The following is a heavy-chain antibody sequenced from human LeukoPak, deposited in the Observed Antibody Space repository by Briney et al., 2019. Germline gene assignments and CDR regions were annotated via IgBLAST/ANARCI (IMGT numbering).Heavy chain of an antibody. D-gene: IGHD5-12*01. V-gene: IGHV1-69*04. Sequence: ASVKVSCKASGGTFSSYAISWVRQAPEQGLEWMGRIIPILGIANYAQKFQGRVTITADKSTSTAYMELSSLRSEDTAVYYCARGSGYSGQYYFDYWGQGTLVTVSS. CDR2: IIPILGIA. J-gene: IGHJ4*02. CDR1: GGTFSSYA. CDR3: ARGSGYSGQYYFDY.